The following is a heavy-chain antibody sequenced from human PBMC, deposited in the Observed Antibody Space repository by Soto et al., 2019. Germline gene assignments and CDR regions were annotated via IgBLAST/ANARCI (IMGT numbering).Heavy chain of an antibody. J-gene: IGHJ4*02. V-gene: IGHV1-69*02. CDR3: ASQRYCSSTSCYSFDY. CDR2: IIPILGIA. D-gene: IGHD2-2*01. CDR1: GGTFSSYT. Sequence: QVQLVQSGAEVKKPGSSVKVSCKASGGTFSSYTISWVRQAPGQGLEWMGRIIPILGIANYAQKFQGRVTITADKSTSTAYMELSSLRSEDTAVYYCASQRYCSSTSCYSFDYWGQGTLVTVSS.